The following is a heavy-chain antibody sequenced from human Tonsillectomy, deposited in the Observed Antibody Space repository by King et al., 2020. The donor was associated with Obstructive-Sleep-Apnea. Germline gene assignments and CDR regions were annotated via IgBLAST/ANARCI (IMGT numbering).Heavy chain of an antibody. CDR3: ARGGYSSGWYSPYSGFDY. J-gene: IGHJ4*02. Sequence: QLVQSGAEVKKAGESLKIYCKGSVYSFTIYWIGWVSQLPGKGLEFMGFIYLGDSDIRYSPSFQVQVTISADQSLSTAYLQWSSLKASDTAMYYCARGGYSSGWYSPYSGFDYWGQGTLVTVSS. V-gene: IGHV5-51*01. CDR1: VYSFTIYW. D-gene: IGHD6-19*01. CDR2: IYLGDSDI.